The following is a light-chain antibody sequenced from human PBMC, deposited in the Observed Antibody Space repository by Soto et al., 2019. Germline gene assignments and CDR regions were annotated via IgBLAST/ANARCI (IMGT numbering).Light chain of an antibody. Sequence: QSALTQPASVSGSPGQSITSSCTGTSSDVGGYNYVSWYQQHPGKAPKLIIYDVSNRPSGVSNRFSGSKSGNTASLTISGLPSEDEADYYCSSYTSSSTLLYVFGTGTKVTGL. CDR3: SSYTSSSTLLYV. CDR1: SSDVGGYNY. CDR2: DVS. J-gene: IGLJ1*01. V-gene: IGLV2-14*01.